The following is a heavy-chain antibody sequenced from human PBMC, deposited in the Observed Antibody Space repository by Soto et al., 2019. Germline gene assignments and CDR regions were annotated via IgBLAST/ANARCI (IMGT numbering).Heavy chain of an antibody. CDR1: GGTFSSYA. D-gene: IGHD2-21*02. CDR2: IIPIFGTA. CDR3: ARVGLGVVVTATHAFDI. V-gene: IGHV1-69*13. Sequence: SVKVSCKASGGTFSSYAISWVRQAPGQGLEWMGGIIPIFGTANYAQKFQGRVTITADESTSTAYMELSSLRSEDTAVYYCARVGLGVVVTATHAFDIWGQGTMVTVS. J-gene: IGHJ3*02.